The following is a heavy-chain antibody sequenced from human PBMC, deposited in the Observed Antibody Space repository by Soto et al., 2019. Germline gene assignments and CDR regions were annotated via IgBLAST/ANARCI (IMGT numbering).Heavy chain of an antibody. CDR1: GFTFSSYA. Sequence: GGSLRLSCAASGFTFSSYAMHWVRQAPGKGLEWVAVISYDGSNKYYADSVKGRFTISRDNSKNTLYLQMNSLRPEDTAVYYCARGDYHDTSGPFSDAFDVWGQGTMVTVSS. CDR3: ARGDYHDTSGPFSDAFDV. CDR2: ISYDGSNK. D-gene: IGHD3-22*01. J-gene: IGHJ3*01. V-gene: IGHV3-30-3*01.